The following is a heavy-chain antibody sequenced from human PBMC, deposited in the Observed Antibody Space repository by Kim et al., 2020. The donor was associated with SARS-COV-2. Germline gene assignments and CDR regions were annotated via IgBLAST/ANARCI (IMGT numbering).Heavy chain of an antibody. CDR3: AHSPPGRGYTYGFITF. Sequence: SGPTLVNPTPTLTLTCSFSGFSLSTTGVAVSWLRQPPGRALEWLALIYWHDDKRYNPSLNSRLTIAKDTSKNQVVLTMTNMDPVDTGTYFCAHSPPGRGYTYGFITFWGQGTLVTVSS. CDR1: GFSLSTTGVA. CDR2: IYWHDDK. D-gene: IGHD5-18*01. V-gene: IGHV2-5*01. J-gene: IGHJ4*02.